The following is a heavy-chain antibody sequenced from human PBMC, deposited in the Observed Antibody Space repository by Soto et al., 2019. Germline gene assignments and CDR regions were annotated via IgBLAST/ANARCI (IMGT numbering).Heavy chain of an antibody. CDR3: ARDSGDIIVGAMGGMDV. Sequence: HPGGSLRLSCAASGFTFSSYGMHWVRQAPGKGPEWVAVIWYDGSNKYYADSVKGRFTISRDNSKNTLYLQMNSLRAEDTAVYYCARDSGDIIVGAMGGMDVWGQGTTVTV. CDR2: IWYDGSNK. CDR1: GFTFSSYG. J-gene: IGHJ6*02. V-gene: IGHV3-33*01. D-gene: IGHD1-26*01.